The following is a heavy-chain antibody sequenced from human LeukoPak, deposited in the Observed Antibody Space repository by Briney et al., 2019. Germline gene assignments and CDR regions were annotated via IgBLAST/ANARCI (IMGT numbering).Heavy chain of an antibody. V-gene: IGHV4-39*01. CDR3: ARRAGSGSTKVFDI. Sequence: PSETLSLTCIVSGGSISSSSYYWGWIRQPPGKGLEWIGSIHYSGSTYYNPSLKSRVTISVDTPKNQFSLKLGSVTAADTAVYCARRAGSGSTKVFDIWGQGTMVTVSS. CDR1: GGSISSSSYY. CDR2: IHYSGST. D-gene: IGHD3-10*01. J-gene: IGHJ3*02.